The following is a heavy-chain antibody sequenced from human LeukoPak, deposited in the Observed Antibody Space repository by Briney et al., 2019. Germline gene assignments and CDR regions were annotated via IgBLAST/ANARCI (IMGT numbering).Heavy chain of an antibody. CDR2: IYSGGST. CDR1: GFTVSSNY. D-gene: IGHD3-10*01. V-gene: IGHV3-66*01. Sequence: GGSLRLSCAASGFTVSSNYMSWVRQAPGKGLEWVSVIYSGGSTYYADSVKGRFTISRDNSKNTLYLQMNSLRAEDTAVYYCARVEKLLWFGGGFDYWGQGTLVTVSS. CDR3: ARVEKLLWFGGGFDY. J-gene: IGHJ4*02.